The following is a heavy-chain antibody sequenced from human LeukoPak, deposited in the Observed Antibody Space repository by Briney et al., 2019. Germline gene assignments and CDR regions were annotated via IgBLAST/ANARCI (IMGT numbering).Heavy chain of an antibody. CDR2: LYTNDNT. CDR1: GGSITSGRYY. D-gene: IGHD2-21*02. J-gene: IGHJ6*03. CDR3: ARGVVTDDYYMDV. Sequence: PSETLCLTCSVSGGSITSGRYYWTWIRQPAGKGLEWIGRLYTNDNTNYDPSLESRVSISVDTSKSQFYLQLTSVTAADTAVYFCARGVVTDDYYMDVWGKGITVIVSS. V-gene: IGHV4-61*02.